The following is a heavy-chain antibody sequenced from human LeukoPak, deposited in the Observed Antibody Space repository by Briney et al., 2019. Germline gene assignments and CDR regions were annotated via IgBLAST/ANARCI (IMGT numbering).Heavy chain of an antibody. CDR2: INPSSGGT. J-gene: IGHJ6*03. D-gene: IGHD6-13*01. CDR1: GYTFTGYY. Sequence: ASVKVSCKASGYTFTGYYMHWVRQAPGQGLEWMGWINPSSGGTNYAQKFLGRVTMTRDTSISTAYVELSRLRSDDTAVYYCARVSSIYYYYYMDVWGKGTTVTVSS. CDR3: ARVSSIYYYYYMDV. V-gene: IGHV1-2*02.